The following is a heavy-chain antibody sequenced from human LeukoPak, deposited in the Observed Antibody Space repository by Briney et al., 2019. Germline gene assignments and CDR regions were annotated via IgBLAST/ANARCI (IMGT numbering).Heavy chain of an antibody. V-gene: IGHV4-59*01. J-gene: IGHJ5*02. Sequence: PSETLSLTCTVSGGSISSYYWSWIRQPPGKGLEWIGYIHYRGSTNYNPSLKSRVTISVDTSKNQFSLKLSSVTAADTAVYYCARGLDFWSGYFPFDPWGQGTLVTVSS. D-gene: IGHD3-3*01. CDR3: ARGLDFWSGYFPFDP. CDR1: GGSISSYY. CDR2: IHYRGST.